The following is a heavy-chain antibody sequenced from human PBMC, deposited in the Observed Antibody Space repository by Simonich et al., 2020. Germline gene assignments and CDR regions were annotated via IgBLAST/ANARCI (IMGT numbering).Heavy chain of an antibody. CDR3: ARQLNDFDI. D-gene: IGHD1-1*01. J-gene: IGHJ3*02. CDR1: GYSFTSYW. Sequence: VQLVQSGAEGKKPGESLRISCKGSGYSFTSYWIGWGRQMPGKGLEWMGSNYPGDANTRYRPSFQGQVTISADKSISTAYLQWSSLKAADTAMYYCARQLNDFDIWGQGTMVTVSS. CDR2: NYPGDANT. V-gene: IGHV5-51*01.